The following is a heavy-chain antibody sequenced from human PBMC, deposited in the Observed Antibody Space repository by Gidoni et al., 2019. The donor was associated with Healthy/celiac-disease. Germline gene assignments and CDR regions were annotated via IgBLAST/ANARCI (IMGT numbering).Heavy chain of an antibody. V-gene: IGHV1-2*02. J-gene: IGHJ5*02. D-gene: IGHD2-2*01. CDR1: GYTCTGYE. CDR3: ARASDIVVVPAAYNWFDP. Sequence: QVQLVQSGAEVKKPGASVKVSCKAAGYTCTGYEMHWVRQAPGQGLEWMGWLNPNSGGTNYAQKFQGRVTMTRDTSISTAYMELSRLRSDDPAVYYRARASDIVVVPAAYNWFDPWGQGTLVTVSS. CDR2: LNPNSGGT.